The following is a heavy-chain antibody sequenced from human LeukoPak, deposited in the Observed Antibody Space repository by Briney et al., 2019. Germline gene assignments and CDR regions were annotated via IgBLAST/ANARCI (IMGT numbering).Heavy chain of an antibody. CDR1: GFTFSSYT. CDR2: IRSSGSAM. D-gene: IGHD6-13*01. Sequence: PGGSLRLSCAASGFTFSSYTMNWVRQAPGRGLEWVAYIRSSGSAMNYADAVKGRFIISRDNAQNSLFLQMNSLRAEDTGVYYCARGDPGSTWSCFDNWGLGTLVTVSS. CDR3: ARGDPGSTWSCFDN. J-gene: IGHJ4*02. V-gene: IGHV3-48*04.